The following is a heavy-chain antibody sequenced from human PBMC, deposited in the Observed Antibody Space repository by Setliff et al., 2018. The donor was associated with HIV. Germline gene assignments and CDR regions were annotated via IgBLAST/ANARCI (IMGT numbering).Heavy chain of an antibody. V-gene: IGHV3-21*01. CDR2: ISPGGSFM. CDR3: ARASPGVVMIPDA. J-gene: IGHJ4*02. D-gene: IGHD3-22*01. Sequence: PGGSLRLSCAASGFDFTSYTMTWVRQAPGKGPEWVASISPGGSFMYSGDSIQGRFTISRDEAKSSLYLQMNSLKVEDTATYFCARASPGVVMIPDAWGQGTLVTVSS. CDR1: GFDFTSYT.